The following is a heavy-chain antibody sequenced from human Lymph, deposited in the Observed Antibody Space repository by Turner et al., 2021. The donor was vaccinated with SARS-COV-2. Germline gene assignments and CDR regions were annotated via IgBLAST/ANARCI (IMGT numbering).Heavy chain of an antibody. V-gene: IGHV4-59*01. J-gene: IGHJ4*02. CDR1: GASISYYY. CDR3: ARGFDY. Sequence: QVQLQESGPGLVKPSETLSLTCTVSGASISYYYWSWIRQPPGQGLEWIGYIYYSVSTNYNPSLKSRVTISVDTSKNQFSLKLSSVTAADTAVYYCARGFDYWGQGTLVTVSS. CDR2: IYYSVST.